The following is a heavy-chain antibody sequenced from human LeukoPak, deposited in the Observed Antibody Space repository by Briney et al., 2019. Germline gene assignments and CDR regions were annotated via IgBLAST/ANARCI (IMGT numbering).Heavy chain of an antibody. CDR3: ARIWFGELFPDAFDI. Sequence: SETLSLTCSVSGGSINNYYWSWIRQPPGKGLEWIGYIFYSGTTNYNPSLKSRVTISVDTSKNHFSLKLSSVTAADTAVYYCARIWFGELFPDAFDIWGQGTMVTVSS. V-gene: IGHV4-59*08. CDR1: GGSINNYY. J-gene: IGHJ3*02. CDR2: IFYSGTT. D-gene: IGHD3-10*01.